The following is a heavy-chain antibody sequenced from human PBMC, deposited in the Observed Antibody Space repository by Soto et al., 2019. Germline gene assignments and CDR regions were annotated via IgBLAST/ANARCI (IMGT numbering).Heavy chain of an antibody. CDR1: GGSFSGYY. CDR2: INHRGST. Sequence: QVQLQQWGAGLLKPSETLSLTCAVYGGSFSGYYWSWIRQPPGKGLEWIGEINHRGSTNYNPSLNSGVTISVDTSKNQFSLKLGSVTAADTAVYYCARIGGGDIVVVPAADDAFDIWGQGTMVTVSS. CDR3: ARIGGGDIVVVPAADDAFDI. V-gene: IGHV4-34*01. J-gene: IGHJ3*02. D-gene: IGHD2-2*01.